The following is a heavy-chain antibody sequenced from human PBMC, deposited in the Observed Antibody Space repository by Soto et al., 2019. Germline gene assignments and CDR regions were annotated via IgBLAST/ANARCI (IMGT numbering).Heavy chain of an antibody. CDR3: GRDPTGTSRYYYFDY. CDR2: INPSGGST. V-gene: IGHV1-46*01. CDR1: GYTFTSYY. J-gene: IGHJ4*02. D-gene: IGHD1-1*01. Sequence: ASVKVSCKASGYTFTSYYMHWLRQAPGQGLEWMGIINPSGGSTSYAQKFQGRVTMTRDTSTSTVYLELSSLRSEDTAVYYCGRDPTGTSRYYYFDYWGQGTQVTVSS.